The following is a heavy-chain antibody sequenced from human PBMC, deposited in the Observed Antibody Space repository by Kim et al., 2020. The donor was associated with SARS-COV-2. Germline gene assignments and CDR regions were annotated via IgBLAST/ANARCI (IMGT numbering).Heavy chain of an antibody. J-gene: IGHJ6*02. Sequence: GGSLRLSCAASGFTFSSYEMNWVRQAPGKGLEWVSYISSSGSTIYYADSVKGRFTISRDNAKNSLYLQMNSLRAEDTAVYYCARDGFGVITHLYGMDVWGQATTVTVSS. V-gene: IGHV3-48*03. CDR2: ISSSGSTI. CDR3: ARDGFGVITHLYGMDV. CDR1: GFTFSSYE. D-gene: IGHD3-16*01.